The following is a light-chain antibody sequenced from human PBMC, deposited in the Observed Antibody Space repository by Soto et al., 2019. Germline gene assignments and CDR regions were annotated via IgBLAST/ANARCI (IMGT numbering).Light chain of an antibody. CDR2: GAS. J-gene: IGKJ3*01. Sequence: EIVLTQSPGTLSLSPGERATLSCRASQSVSSSYLAWYQQKPGQAPRLLIYGASSGATGIPDRFSGSGSGTDFTLTISRLEPEDFAVYYCQQYGSSLFTFGPGTKLDIK. CDR3: QQYGSSLFT. CDR1: QSVSSSY. V-gene: IGKV3-20*01.